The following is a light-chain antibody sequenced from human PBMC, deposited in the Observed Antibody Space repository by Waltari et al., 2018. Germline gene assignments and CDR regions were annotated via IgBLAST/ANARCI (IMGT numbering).Light chain of an antibody. CDR1: SGHSNYA. CDR3: QTWDTGRGV. J-gene: IGLJ3*02. V-gene: IGLV4-69*01. CDR2: VNSDGSH. Sequence: QLVLTQSTPASSSPGASVKPSCTLSSGHSNYAITWHQQETGKGPRHVMRVNSDGSHSKGDGIPDRFSGSSSGAERYLIISSLQSEDEADYYCQTWDTGRGVFGGGTKLTVL.